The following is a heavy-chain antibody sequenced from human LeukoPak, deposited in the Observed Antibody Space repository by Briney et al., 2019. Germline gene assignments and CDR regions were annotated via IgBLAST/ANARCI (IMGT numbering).Heavy chain of an antibody. Sequence: PSETLSLTCTVSGGSISSDYYSWIRQPPGKGLEWIGCIYYSGSTNYNPSLKSRVTISVDTSKNQFSLKLSSVTAADTAVYYCARGRGDYWGQGTLVTVSS. CDR3: ARGRGDY. D-gene: IGHD3-10*01. CDR2: IYYSGST. J-gene: IGHJ4*02. V-gene: IGHV4-59*01. CDR1: GGSISSDY.